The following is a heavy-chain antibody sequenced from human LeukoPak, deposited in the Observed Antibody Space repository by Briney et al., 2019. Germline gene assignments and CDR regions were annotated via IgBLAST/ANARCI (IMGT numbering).Heavy chain of an antibody. CDR3: ARDRIAAAGGGFDP. J-gene: IGHJ5*02. V-gene: IGHV3-21*01. CDR2: ISNSSSYI. CDR1: GFTFSSYS. D-gene: IGHD6-13*01. Sequence: PGGSLRLSCAASGFTFSSYSMNWVRQAPGKGLEWVSSISNSSSYIYYADSVKGRFTISRDNAKNSLYLQMNSLRAEDTAVYYCARDRIAAAGGGFDPWGQGTLVTVSS.